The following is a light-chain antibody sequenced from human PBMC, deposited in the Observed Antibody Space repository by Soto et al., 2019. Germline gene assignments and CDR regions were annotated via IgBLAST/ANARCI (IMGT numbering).Light chain of an antibody. V-gene: IGKV3-11*01. J-gene: IGKJ3*01. Sequence: EIVLTQSPATLSLSPGERATLSCRASQSVSSFLAWYQQKPGQAPRLLIYDASKRATGIPARFSGSGSGTDFTLTSSCLEPEDFAVYYCQQRSNWPPLFTFGPGTKVDIK. CDR2: DAS. CDR3: QQRSNWPPLFT. CDR1: QSVSSF.